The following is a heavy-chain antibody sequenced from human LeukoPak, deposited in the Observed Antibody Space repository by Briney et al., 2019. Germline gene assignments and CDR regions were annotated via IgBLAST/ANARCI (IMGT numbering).Heavy chain of an antibody. V-gene: IGHV3-66*01. D-gene: IGHD1-26*01. CDR3: ARRLVYSGSKGVFDY. CDR1: GFTVTTNY. J-gene: IGHJ4*02. CDR2: IYSGGYT. Sequence: TGGSLRLSCAASGFTVTTNYMTWVRQAPGKGLEWVSIIYSGGYTDYADSVKGRFTISRDNSKNTLDLQMNSLRAEDTAVYYCARRLVYSGSKGVFDYWGQGTLVTVSS.